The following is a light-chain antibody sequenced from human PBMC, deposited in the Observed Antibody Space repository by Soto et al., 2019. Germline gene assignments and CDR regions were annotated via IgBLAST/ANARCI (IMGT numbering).Light chain of an antibody. CDR1: SSDIGGYNS. J-gene: IGLJ1*01. CDR2: DVT. CDR3: SSYTDRKNLV. V-gene: IGLV2-8*01. Sequence: QSVLTQSPSASGSPGQSVTISCTGTSSDIGGYNSVPWYQQHPGKALKVMIYDVTKRPSGVPDRFSGSKSGNTASLTVAALQAEDEADYYCSSYTDRKNLVFVNGTKVTVL.